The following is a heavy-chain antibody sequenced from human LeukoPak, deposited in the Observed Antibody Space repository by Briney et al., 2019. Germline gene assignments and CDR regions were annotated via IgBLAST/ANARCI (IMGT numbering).Heavy chain of an antibody. CDR1: GFTLSSYW. CDR2: IKEDGSEK. V-gene: IGHV3-7*01. J-gene: IGHJ4*02. Sequence: GGSLRLSCAASGFTLSSYWMNWVRQAPGKGLEWVANIKEDGSEKYYVDSVKGRFTISRDNAKNSLYLQMNSLRAEDTAVYYCAKDLHYGSADYWGQGTLVTVSS. D-gene: IGHD3-10*01. CDR3: AKDLHYGSADY.